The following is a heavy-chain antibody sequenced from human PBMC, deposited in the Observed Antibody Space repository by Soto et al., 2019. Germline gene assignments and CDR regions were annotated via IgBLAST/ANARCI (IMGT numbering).Heavy chain of an antibody. D-gene: IGHD6-13*01. J-gene: IGHJ3*02. CDR3: ARDPRIAAHTAPGVAFDI. Sequence: ASVKVSCKASGYTFTSYYMHWVRQAPGQGLEWMGIINPSGGSTSYAQKFQGRVTMTRDTSTSTVYMELSSLRSEDTAVYYCARDPRIAAHTAPGVAFDIWGQGTMVTVSS. V-gene: IGHV1-46*01. CDR2: INPSGGST. CDR1: GYTFTSYY.